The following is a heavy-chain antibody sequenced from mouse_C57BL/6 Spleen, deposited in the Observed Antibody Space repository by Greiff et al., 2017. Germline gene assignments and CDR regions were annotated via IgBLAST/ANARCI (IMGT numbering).Heavy chain of an antibody. CDR1: GYTFTSYW. CDR2: IYPGNSDT. D-gene: IGHD2-1*01. V-gene: IGHV1-5*01. CDR3: AYGNYGRTWFAY. J-gene: IGHJ3*01. Sequence: VQLQQSGTVLARPGASVKMSCKTSGYTFTSYWMHWVKQRPGQGLEWIGAIYPGNSDTSYNQKFKGKAKLTAVTSASTAYMELSSLTNEDSAVYYGAYGNYGRTWFAYWGQGTLVTVSA.